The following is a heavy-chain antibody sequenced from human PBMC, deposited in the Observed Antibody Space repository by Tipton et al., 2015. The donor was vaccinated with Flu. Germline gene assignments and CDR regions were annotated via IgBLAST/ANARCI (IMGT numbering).Heavy chain of an antibody. J-gene: IGHJ3*02. Sequence: TLSLTFTASGDSISPSYWTWIRQPPGKGLEWIGHIYYRGSTNYNPSLKSRVTISEDTPKNQFSLKLSSVPAAGTAVYYCARDRGDGYNDDAFDIWGQGTMVTVSS. D-gene: IGHD5-24*01. CDR2: IYYRGST. V-gene: IGHV4-59*01. CDR1: GDSISPSY. CDR3: ARDRGDGYNDDAFDI.